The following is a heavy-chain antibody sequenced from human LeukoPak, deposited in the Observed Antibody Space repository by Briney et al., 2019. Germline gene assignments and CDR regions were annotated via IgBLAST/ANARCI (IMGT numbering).Heavy chain of an antibody. D-gene: IGHD3-10*01. CDR1: GGSISSGDYY. Sequence: SETLSLTCTVSGGSISSGDYYWSWIRQPPGKGLEWIGYIYYSGSTNYNPSLKSRVTISVDTSKNQFSLKLSSVTAADTAVYYCARCVLLWFGGKNWFDPWGQGTLVTVSS. J-gene: IGHJ5*02. V-gene: IGHV4-30-4*08. CDR3: ARCVLLWFGGKNWFDP. CDR2: IYYSGST.